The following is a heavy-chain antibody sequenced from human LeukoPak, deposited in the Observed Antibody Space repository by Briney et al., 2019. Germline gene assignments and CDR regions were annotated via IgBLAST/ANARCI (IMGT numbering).Heavy chain of an antibody. D-gene: IGHD3-3*01. J-gene: IGHJ3*02. Sequence: GGSLRLSCAASGFRSDDYGMTWVRQAPGKGLEWVSGINWNGISTGYADSVKGRFTISRDNAKNSMYPQMNSLRAEDTAVYYCARCGVPPYGAFDIWGQGTMVTASS. CDR1: GFRSDDYG. CDR2: INWNGIST. CDR3: ARCGVPPYGAFDI. V-gene: IGHV3-20*04.